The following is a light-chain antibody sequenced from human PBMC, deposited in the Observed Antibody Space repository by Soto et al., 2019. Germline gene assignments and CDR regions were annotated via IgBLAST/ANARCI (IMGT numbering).Light chain of an antibody. CDR3: QLDDILPIT. J-gene: IGKJ5*01. V-gene: IGKV3-20*01. CDR2: GAS. CDR1: QSVSSSY. Sequence: DIVLTQSPGTLSLSTGERATLSCRASQSVSSSYLAWYHQKPGQPPRLRIYGASSRATGIPDRFSGSGSGTDLPLTISILEPAYVAVLYCQLDDILPITFGQGTRLET.